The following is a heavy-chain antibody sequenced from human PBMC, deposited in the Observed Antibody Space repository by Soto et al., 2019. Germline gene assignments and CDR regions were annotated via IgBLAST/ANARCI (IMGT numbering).Heavy chain of an antibody. CDR3: YGEDGDLLYF. V-gene: IGHV4-61*01. CDR2: IYYSGST. D-gene: IGHD2-15*01. J-gene: IGHJ1*01. CDR1: GGSVSRGSYF. Sequence: SETLSHPSTVSGGSVSRGSYFWCCLRQPPGKGLEWIGYIYYSGSTNYNPSLKSRVTISVDTSKNQFSLKLSSVTAADTAVFYCYGEDGDLLYF.